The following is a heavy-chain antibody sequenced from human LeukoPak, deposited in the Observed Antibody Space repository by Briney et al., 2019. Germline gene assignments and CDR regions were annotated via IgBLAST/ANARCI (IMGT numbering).Heavy chain of an antibody. CDR1: GFILTNYC. V-gene: IGHV3-23*01. Sequence: GGSLRLSCAASGFILTNYCMTWVRQAPGKGLQWVSTISSSGDSTYYANSVKGRFTISRDNSKNTVYLQMNSLRAEDTAVYYCAKDQSVLGTGWYFDLWGRGTLVTVSS. J-gene: IGHJ2*01. CDR2: ISSSGDST. D-gene: IGHD3/OR15-3a*01. CDR3: AKDQSVLGTGWYFDL.